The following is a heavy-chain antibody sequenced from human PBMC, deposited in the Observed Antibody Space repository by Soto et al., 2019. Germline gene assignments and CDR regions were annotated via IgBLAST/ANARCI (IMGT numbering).Heavy chain of an antibody. D-gene: IGHD1-1*01. J-gene: IGHJ4*02. CDR2: IYWDDDK. CDR3: AHRNRDNQADY. CDR1: GFSLSTNGEG. Sequence: SGPTLVNPTQTLTLTCTFSGFSLSTNGEGVGWIRQPPGEPLEWLALIYWDDDKRYSPSLQSRLTITKDTSKNQVVLTLANLDPVDTATYYCAHRNRDNQADYWGQGTLVTSPQ. V-gene: IGHV2-5*02.